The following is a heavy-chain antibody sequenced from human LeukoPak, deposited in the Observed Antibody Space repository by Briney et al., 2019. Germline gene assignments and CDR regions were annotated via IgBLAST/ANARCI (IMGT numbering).Heavy chain of an antibody. J-gene: IGHJ3*02. CDR3: ARVLGQGYYYAYDAFDI. D-gene: IGHD3-22*01. Sequence: TLSLTCTVSGGSISSGSYYWSWIRQPAGKGLEWIGRIYTSGSTNYNPSLKSRVTISVDTSKNQFSLKLSSVTAADTAVYYCARVLGQGYYYAYDAFDIWGQGTMVTVSS. CDR1: GGSISSGSYY. V-gene: IGHV4-61*02. CDR2: IYTSGST.